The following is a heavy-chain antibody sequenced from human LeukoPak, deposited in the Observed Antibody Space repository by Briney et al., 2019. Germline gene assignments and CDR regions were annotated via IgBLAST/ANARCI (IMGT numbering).Heavy chain of an antibody. V-gene: IGHV4-59*08. CDR1: GGSMSPYY. CDR3: ARHGRQPYHFDY. J-gene: IGHJ4*02. D-gene: IGHD1-1*01. Sequence: TSETLSLTCIVSGGSMSPYYWSWIRQPPGKGLEYIGYVYYSGSTNCNPSLKSRVTILVDTSENQFSLKLSSVTAADTAVYYCARHGRQPYHFDYWGQGTLVTVSS. CDR2: VYYSGST.